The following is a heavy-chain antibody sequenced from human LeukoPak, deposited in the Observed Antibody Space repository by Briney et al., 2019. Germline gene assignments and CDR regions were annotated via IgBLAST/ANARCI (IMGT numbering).Heavy chain of an antibody. CDR1: GFTFSSYG. J-gene: IGHJ4*02. D-gene: IGHD1-26*01. V-gene: IGHV3-33*01. CDR2: IWYDGSNK. Sequence: PGRSLRLSCAASGFTFSSYGMHWVRQAPGKGLEWVAVIWYDGSNKYYADSVKGRFTISRDNSKNTLYLQMNSLRAEDTAVYYCARDPYSGSYIGYHFDYWGQGTLVTVSS. CDR3: ARDPYSGSYIGYHFDY.